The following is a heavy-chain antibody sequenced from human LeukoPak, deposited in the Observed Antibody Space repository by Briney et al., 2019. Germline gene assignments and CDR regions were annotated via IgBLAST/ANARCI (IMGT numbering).Heavy chain of an antibody. CDR2: IYYSGST. CDR3: ARAAEYYYGMDV. Sequence: PSETLSLTCTVSGGSISSYYWSRIRQPPGKGLEWIGYIYYSGSTNYNPSLKSRVTISVDTSKNQFSLKLSSVTAADTAVYYCARAAEYYYGMDVWGQGTTVTVSS. J-gene: IGHJ6*02. CDR1: GGSISSYY. V-gene: IGHV4-59*01.